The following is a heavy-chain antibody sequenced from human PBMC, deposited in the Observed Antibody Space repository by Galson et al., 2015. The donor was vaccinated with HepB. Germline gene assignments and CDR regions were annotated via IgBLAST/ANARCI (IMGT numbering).Heavy chain of an antibody. CDR3: ARDLPEHSPTYYYDSSGYCAFDI. CDR2: ISAYNGNT. J-gene: IGHJ3*02. Sequence: SVKVSCKASGYTFTSYGISWVRQAPGQGLEWMGWISAYNGNTNYAQKLQGRVTMTTDTSTSTAYMELRSLRSDDTAVYYCARDLPEHSPTYYYDSSGYCAFDIWGQGTMVTVSS. D-gene: IGHD3-22*01. CDR1: GYTFTSYG. V-gene: IGHV1-18*04.